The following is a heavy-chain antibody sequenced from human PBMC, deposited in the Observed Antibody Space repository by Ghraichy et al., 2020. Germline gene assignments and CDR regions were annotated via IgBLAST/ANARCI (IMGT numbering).Heavy chain of an antibody. CDR3: ARLFSVATIKAGAFDI. CDR2: IYYSGST. J-gene: IGHJ3*02. CDR1: GGSISSYY. D-gene: IGHD5-12*01. Sequence: SQTLSLTCTVSGGSISSYYWSWIRQPPGKGLEWIGYIYYSGSTNYNPSLKSRVTISVDTSKNQFSLKLSSVTAADTAVYYCARLFSVATIKAGAFDIWGQGTMVTVSS. V-gene: IGHV4-59*08.